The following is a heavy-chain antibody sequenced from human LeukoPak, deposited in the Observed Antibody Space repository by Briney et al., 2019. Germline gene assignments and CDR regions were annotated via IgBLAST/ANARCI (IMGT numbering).Heavy chain of an antibody. J-gene: IGHJ4*02. CDR2: IYYSGST. D-gene: IGHD6-13*01. Sequence: PSETLSLTCTVSGGSISSYYWSWIRQPPGKGLEWVGYIYYSGSTNYNPSLKSRVTISVDTSKNQFSLKLSSVTAADTAVYYCAGQQLVLLYWGQGTLATVSS. V-gene: IGHV4-59*01. CDR1: GGSISSYY. CDR3: AGQQLVLLY.